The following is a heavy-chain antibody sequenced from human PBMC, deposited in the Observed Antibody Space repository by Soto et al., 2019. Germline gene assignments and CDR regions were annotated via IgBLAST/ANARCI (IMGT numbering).Heavy chain of an antibody. CDR3: ARWARTSIGGKDFDY. V-gene: IGHV4-34*01. Sequence: SETLSLTCDVYGGSITSYYWSWIRQPPGKGLEWIGEIHHTGTTNYNPSLKSRGLISLDTSKNHFFLSLTSVTAADTAVYYCARWARTSIGGKDFDYWGQGTLVTVSS. J-gene: IGHJ4*02. CDR2: IHHTGTT. CDR1: GGSITSYY. D-gene: IGHD3-16*01.